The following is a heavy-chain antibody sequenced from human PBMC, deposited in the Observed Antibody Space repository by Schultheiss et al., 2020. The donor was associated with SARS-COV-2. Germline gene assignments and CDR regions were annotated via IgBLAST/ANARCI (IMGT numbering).Heavy chain of an antibody. CDR3: ARGRRGMITFGGVIVNWFDP. V-gene: IGHV4-59*01. J-gene: IGHJ5*02. CDR2: IYYSGST. D-gene: IGHD3-16*02. Sequence: QTLSLTCAVYGGSFSGYYWSWIRQPPGKGLEWIGYIYYSGSTNYNPSLKSRVTISVDTSKNQFSLKLSSVTAADTAVYYCARGRRGMITFGGVIVNWFDPWGQGTLVTVSS. CDR1: GGSFSGYY.